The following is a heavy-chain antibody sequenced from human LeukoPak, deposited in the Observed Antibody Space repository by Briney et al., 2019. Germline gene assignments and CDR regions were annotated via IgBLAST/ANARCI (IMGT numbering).Heavy chain of an antibody. V-gene: IGHV4-39*02. J-gene: IGHJ4*02. Sequence: SETLSLTCTVSGCSISSSSYYWGWIRQTPGKGLEWIGSIYYTGRTHYNPSLKSRVTISLDTSKNQFSLKLNSVTAADTAVYYCAREVGGVPREIDYWGQGTLVTVS. CDR2: IYYTGRT. CDR3: AREVGGVPREIDY. D-gene: IGHD3-16*01. CDR1: GCSISSSSYY.